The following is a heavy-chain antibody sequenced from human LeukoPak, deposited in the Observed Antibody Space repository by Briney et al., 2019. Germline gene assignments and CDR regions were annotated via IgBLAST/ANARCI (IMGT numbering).Heavy chain of an antibody. J-gene: IGHJ6*03. D-gene: IGHD3/OR15-3a*01. V-gene: IGHV4-61*02. CDR1: GGSISSGSYY. CDR3: ARVLPRFGRYYMDV. CDR2: IYTSGST. Sequence: PSQTLSLTCTVSGGSISSGSYYWSWIRQPAGKGLEWIGRIYTSGSTNYNPSLKSRVTTSVDTSKNQFSLKLSSVTAADTAVYYCARVLPRFGRYYMDVWGKGTTVTISS.